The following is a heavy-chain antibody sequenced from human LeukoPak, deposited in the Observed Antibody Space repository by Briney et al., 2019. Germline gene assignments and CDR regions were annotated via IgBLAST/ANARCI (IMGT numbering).Heavy chain of an antibody. J-gene: IGHJ6*02. CDR3: ARSCCGGDCYWYYYYYGMDV. CDR2: ISAYNGNT. CDR1: GYTFTSYG. D-gene: IGHD2-21*02. Sequence: ASVKVSFKASGYTFTSYGISWVRQAPGQGLEWMGWISAYNGNTNYAQKLQGRVTMTTDTSTSTAYMELRSLRSDDTAVYYCARSCCGGDCYWYYYYYGMDVWGQGTTVTVSS. V-gene: IGHV1-18*01.